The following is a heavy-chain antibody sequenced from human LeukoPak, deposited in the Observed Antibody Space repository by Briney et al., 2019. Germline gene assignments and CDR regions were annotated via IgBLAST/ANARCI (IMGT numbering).Heavy chain of an antibody. CDR1: GFTFSSYD. D-gene: IGHD3-22*01. V-gene: IGHV3-13*01. Sequence: PGGSLRLSCAASGFTFSSYDMPWVRQATGKGLEWVSAIGTAGDTYYPGSVKGRFTISRENAKNSLYLQMNSLRAGDTAVYYCARGQSSGSLYYFDYWGQGTLVTVSS. J-gene: IGHJ4*02. CDR2: IGTAGDT. CDR3: ARGQSSGSLYYFDY.